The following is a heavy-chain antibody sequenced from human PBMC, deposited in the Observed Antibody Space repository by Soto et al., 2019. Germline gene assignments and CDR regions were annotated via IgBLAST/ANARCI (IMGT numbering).Heavy chain of an antibody. Sequence: GGSLRLSCAASGFTFSSYAMHWVRQAPGKGLEWVAVISYDGSNKYYADSVKGRFTISRDNSKNTLYLQMNSLRAEDTAVYYCASDPDAFDIWGQGTRVTVSS. D-gene: IGHD3-10*01. CDR3: ASDPDAFDI. V-gene: IGHV3-30-3*01. J-gene: IGHJ3*02. CDR1: GFTFSSYA. CDR2: ISYDGSNK.